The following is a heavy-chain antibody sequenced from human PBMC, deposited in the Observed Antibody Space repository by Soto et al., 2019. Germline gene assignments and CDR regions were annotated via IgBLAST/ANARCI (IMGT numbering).Heavy chain of an antibody. J-gene: IGHJ6*02. V-gene: IGHV1-69*13. CDR3: ARDLTILTLVRGVTYYYYYGMDV. CDR1: GGTFSSYA. D-gene: IGHD3-10*01. Sequence: SVKVSCKASGGTFSSYAISWVRQAPGQGLEWMGGIIPIFGTANYAQKFQGRVTITADGSTSTAYMELSSLRSEDTAVYYCARDLTILTLVRGVTYYYYYGMDVWGQGTTVTVSS. CDR2: IIPIFGTA.